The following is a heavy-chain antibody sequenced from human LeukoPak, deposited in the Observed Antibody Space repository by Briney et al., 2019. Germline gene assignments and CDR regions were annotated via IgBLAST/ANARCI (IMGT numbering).Heavy chain of an antibody. D-gene: IGHD3-9*01. CDR1: GGSINSISYH. CDR3: ARRGDILTDYAFHY. J-gene: IGHJ4*02. CDR2: IYYSGTT. Sequence: AETQTLTCSVSGGSINSISYHWGWIRQAPGKGLEWIGNIYYSGTTSYNPSLKSRVTISVDTSKNQFSLRLNSVAAAATAVYYCARRGDILTDYAFHYWVEASLVSVSS. V-gene: IGHV4-39*01.